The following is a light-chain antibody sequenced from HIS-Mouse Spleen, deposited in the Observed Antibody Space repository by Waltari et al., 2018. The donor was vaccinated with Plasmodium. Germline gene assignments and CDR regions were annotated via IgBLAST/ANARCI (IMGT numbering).Light chain of an antibody. CDR3: GTWDSSLSAGVV. V-gene: IGLV1-51*01. J-gene: IGLJ2*01. Sequence: QSVLTQPPSVSAAPGQKVTISCSGSSSNIGTHYVPLYQQPPGTAPKLLIYDNNKRPSGIPDRFSGSKSGTSATLGITGLQTGDEADYYCGTWDSSLSAGVVFGGGTKLTVL. CDR1: SSNIGTHY. CDR2: DNN.